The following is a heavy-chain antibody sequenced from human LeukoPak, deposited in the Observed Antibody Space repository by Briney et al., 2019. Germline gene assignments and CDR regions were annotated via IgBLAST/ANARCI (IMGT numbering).Heavy chain of an antibody. CDR1: GFTFSSYA. CDR2: ISYDGSNK. V-gene: IGHV3-30*04. CDR3: ARGNSQPRGYSYGPRGYYFDY. J-gene: IGHJ4*02. Sequence: GGSLRLSCAASGFTFSSYAMSWVRQAPGKGLEWVAVISYDGSNKYYADSVKGRFTISRDNSKNTLYLQMNSLRAEDTAVYYCARGNSQPRGYSYGPRGYYFDYWGQGTLVTVSS. D-gene: IGHD5-18*01.